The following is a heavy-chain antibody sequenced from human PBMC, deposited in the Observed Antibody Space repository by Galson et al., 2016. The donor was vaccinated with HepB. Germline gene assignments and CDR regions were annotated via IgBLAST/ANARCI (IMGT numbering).Heavy chain of an antibody. J-gene: IGHJ4*02. D-gene: IGHD3-10*01. CDR1: GFSVSQNY. CDR2: IYSGNNA. CDR3: ARAGSRVGFYLRFGFFDS. Sequence: SLRLSCAVSGFSVSQNYMTWVRQAPGKGLEWLSVIYSGNNAYYADSVKGRFTISRDNFGNTLHLQINSLSAEDTAVYYCARAGSRVGFYLRFGFFDSWGQGTLVTVSS. V-gene: IGHV3-53*01.